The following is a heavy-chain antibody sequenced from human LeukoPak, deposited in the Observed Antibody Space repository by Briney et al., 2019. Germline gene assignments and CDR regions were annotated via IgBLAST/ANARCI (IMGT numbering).Heavy chain of an antibody. J-gene: IGHJ3*02. CDR2: ISYDGNNR. CDR3: AKVKWEVIGAFDI. Sequence: GGSLRLSCAASRFTFSSYGMHCVRQAPGKGLEWVAVISYDGNNRYYADSVKGRFTISRYNSKNTLYLQMNSLRAEDTAVYYCAKVKWEVIGAFDIWGQGTMVTVSS. CDR1: RFTFSSYG. D-gene: IGHD1-26*01. V-gene: IGHV3-30*18.